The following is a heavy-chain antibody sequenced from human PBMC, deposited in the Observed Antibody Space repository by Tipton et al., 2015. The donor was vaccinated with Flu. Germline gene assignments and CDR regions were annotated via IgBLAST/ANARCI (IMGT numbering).Heavy chain of an antibody. J-gene: IGHJ3*02. V-gene: IGHV4-34*01. D-gene: IGHD4-17*01. CDR3: AIPPGDYWTDAFDI. CDR2: INHSGST. CDR1: GGSFSGYY. Sequence: TLSLTCAVYGGSFSGYYWSWIRQPPGKGLEWIGEINHSGSTNYNPSLKSRVTISVDTSKNQFSLKLSSVTAADTAVYYCAIPPGDYWTDAFDIWGQGTMVTVSS.